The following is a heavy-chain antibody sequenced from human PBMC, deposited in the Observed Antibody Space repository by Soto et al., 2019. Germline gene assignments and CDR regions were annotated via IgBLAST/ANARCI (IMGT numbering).Heavy chain of an antibody. D-gene: IGHD3-3*01. Sequence: GGSLRLSCVASGFTFSNFGLNWVRQAPGKGLEWVSSISSSDKYIYYADPVKGRFTISRDNAKNSLSLQMNSLRADDTAVYYCARDDYDFWSGYYSPSYGMDVWGQGTTVTVSS. CDR3: ARDDYDFWSGYYSPSYGMDV. CDR1: GFTFSNFG. CDR2: ISSSDKYI. V-gene: IGHV3-21*04. J-gene: IGHJ6*02.